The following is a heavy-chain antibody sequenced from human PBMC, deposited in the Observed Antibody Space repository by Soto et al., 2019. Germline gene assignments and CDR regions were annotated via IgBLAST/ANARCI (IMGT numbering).Heavy chain of an antibody. J-gene: IGHJ5*02. CDR2: FDPEDGET. Sequence: GASVKVSCKVSGYTLTELSMHWVRQAPGKGLEWMGGFDPEDGETIYAQKFQGRVTMTEDTSTDTAYMELSSLRSEDTAVYYCATDPVVVPAAIKWFDPWGQGTLVTVS. CDR1: GYTLTELS. D-gene: IGHD2-2*02. CDR3: ATDPVVVPAAIKWFDP. V-gene: IGHV1-24*01.